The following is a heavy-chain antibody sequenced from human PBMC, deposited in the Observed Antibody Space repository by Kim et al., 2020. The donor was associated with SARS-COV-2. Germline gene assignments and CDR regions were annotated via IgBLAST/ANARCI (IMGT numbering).Heavy chain of an antibody. CDR3: ARDQIIFDRGMDV. J-gene: IGHJ6*02. CDR2: INPSGGST. CDR1: GYTFTSYY. D-gene: IGHD3-22*01. Sequence: SVKVSCKASGYTFTSYYMHWVRQAPGQGLEWMGIINPSGGSTSYAQKFQGRVTMTRDTSTSTVYMELSSLRSEDTAVYYCARDQIIFDRGMDVWGQGTTVTVSS. V-gene: IGHV1-46*01.